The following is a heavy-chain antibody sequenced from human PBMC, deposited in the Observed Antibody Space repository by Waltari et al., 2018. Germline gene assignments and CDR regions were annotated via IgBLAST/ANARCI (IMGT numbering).Heavy chain of an antibody. CDR3: AIGPARVGYYFYLDV. CDR2: VYTSGRI. D-gene: IGHD1-26*01. Sequence: QVQLQESGPGLVKPSETLSLTCTVSGGSISNYYCSWIRQPAGKGLEWIGRVYTSGRIVYNPSLKSRVTMSGDTSKNQVSLKLSSVTAADTAVYYCAIGPARVGYYFYLDVWAEGTTVTISS. V-gene: IGHV4-4*07. J-gene: IGHJ6*03. CDR1: GGSISNYY.